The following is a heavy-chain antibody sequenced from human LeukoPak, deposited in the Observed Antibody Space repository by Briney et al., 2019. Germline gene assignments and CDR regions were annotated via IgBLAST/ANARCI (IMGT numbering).Heavy chain of an antibody. Sequence: GGSLRLSCAGSGFIFSNYWMHWVRQAPGKGLVWVSRIKTDGSTTYYADSVKGRFTVSRDNSKNTLYLQMNSLTAEDTAVYYCATEWAWGGFDYWGQGVLVTVSS. CDR3: ATEWAWGGFDY. CDR2: IKTDGSTT. CDR1: GFIFSNYW. J-gene: IGHJ4*02. D-gene: IGHD3-16*01. V-gene: IGHV3-74*01.